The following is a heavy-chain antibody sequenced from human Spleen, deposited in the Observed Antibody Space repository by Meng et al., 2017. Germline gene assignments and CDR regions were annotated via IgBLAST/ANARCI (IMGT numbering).Heavy chain of an antibody. D-gene: IGHD2-15*01. CDR1: GDSISTRDY. CDR3: ARDGSISWFYH. Sequence: SETLSLTCTVSGDSISTRDYWAWIRQTPGKGLEWIGSLDYRGSTFYNPSLKGRLTISVDTSKTQSSLKLSSMTAADTAVYYCARDGSISWFYHWGQGGPVTGAS. V-gene: IGHV4-39*07. J-gene: IGHJ5*02. CDR2: LDYRGST.